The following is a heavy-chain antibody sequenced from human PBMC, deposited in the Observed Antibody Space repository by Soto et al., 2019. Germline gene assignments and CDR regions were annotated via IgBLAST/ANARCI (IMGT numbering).Heavy chain of an antibody. CDR2: INHSGST. D-gene: IGHD3-22*01. CDR1: GGSFSGYY. J-gene: IGHJ4*02. V-gene: IGHV4-34*01. CDR3: ARGGIQFGRPRYDSSGYYYY. Sequence: QVQLQQWGAGLLKPSETLSLTCAVYGGSFSGYYWSWIRQPPGKGLEWIGEINHSGSTNYNPSLKSRVTISVDTSKNQFSLKLSSVTAADTAVYYCARGGIQFGRPRYDSSGYYYYWGQGTLVTVSS.